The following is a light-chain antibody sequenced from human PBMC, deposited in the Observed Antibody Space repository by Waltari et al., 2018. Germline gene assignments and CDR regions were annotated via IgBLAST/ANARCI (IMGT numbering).Light chain of an antibody. J-gene: IGLJ2*01. V-gene: IGLV2-14*03. CDR1: SSDVGFYNY. Sequence: QSALTQPASVSGSPGQSITISCTGTSSDVGFYNYVSWYQQHPGEVPRLIICDVNNRPSGVSSRFFGSKSGNTASLTISGLQPEDEADYYCSSYTTSNTVVFGGGTKLTVL. CDR2: DVN. CDR3: SSYTTSNTVV.